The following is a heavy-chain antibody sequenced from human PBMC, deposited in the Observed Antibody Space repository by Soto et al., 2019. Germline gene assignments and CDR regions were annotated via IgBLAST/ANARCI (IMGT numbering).Heavy chain of an antibody. J-gene: IGHJ4*01. CDR2: IYYSGST. V-gene: IGHV4-39*01. CDR1: GGSISSSNYY. D-gene: IGHD5-18*01. CDR3: ASLIKLWPTSDY. Sequence: SETLSLTCTVSGGSISSSNYYWGWIRQPPGKGLEWLGSIYYSGSTYYNPSLKSRVTISVDTSKNQFSLKLSSVTAADTAVSYCASLIKLWPTSDYWGQGTLVTVCS.